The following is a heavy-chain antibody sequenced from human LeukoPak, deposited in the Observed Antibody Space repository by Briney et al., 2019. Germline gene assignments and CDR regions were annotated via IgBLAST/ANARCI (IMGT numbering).Heavy chain of an antibody. CDR1: GFTFSDYS. V-gene: IGHV3-48*04. J-gene: IGHJ4*02. D-gene: IGHD1-26*01. CDR2: INSDGKTT. Sequence: GGSLRPSCAASGFTFSDYSMNWVRQAPGKGLEDLSYINSDGKTTWYADSVKGRFTFSRDNAKNTLYLQMNSLRAEDTAVYYCARIKVGATGIDYWGQGTLVTVSS. CDR3: ARIKVGATGIDY.